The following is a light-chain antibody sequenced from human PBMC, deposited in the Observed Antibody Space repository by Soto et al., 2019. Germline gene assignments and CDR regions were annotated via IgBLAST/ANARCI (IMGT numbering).Light chain of an antibody. CDR3: QQRSDWPT. CDR2: DAS. CDR1: QSVSSY. Sequence: EIVLTQSPATLSLSPGERATLSCRASQSVSSYLAWYQQKGGQAPRLLIYDASNRATGIPARFSGSGSETDFTLTISSLEPEDFAVYYCQQRSDWPTFGGGTKVDIK. J-gene: IGKJ4*01. V-gene: IGKV3-11*01.